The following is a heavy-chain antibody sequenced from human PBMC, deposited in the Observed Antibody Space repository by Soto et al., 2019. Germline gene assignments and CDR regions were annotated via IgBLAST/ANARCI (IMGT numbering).Heavy chain of an antibody. V-gene: IGHV3-23*01. J-gene: IGHJ6*02. D-gene: IGHD3-16*01. CDR3: ARNNDYVRGSGYGLED. Sequence: GGSLDLSWVTSGFNFSDYSMIWVRPAPGKGLEWVSAISGSGGSTYYADSVKGWCTISRDNSKNTLYLQMNSLRAEDTAVYYCARNNDYVRGSGYGLEDGGQGTRVTVSS. CDR1: GFNFSDYS. CDR2: ISGSGGST.